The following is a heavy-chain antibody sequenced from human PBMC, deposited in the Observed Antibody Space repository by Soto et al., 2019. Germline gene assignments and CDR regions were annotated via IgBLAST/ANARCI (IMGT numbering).Heavy chain of an antibody. CDR2: IHSDGRTT. V-gene: IGHV3-74*01. CDR3: VRGDKGGFDL. D-gene: IGHD2-21*02. CDR1: GFTFNYYW. Sequence: EVQLVESEGGLVQRGGSLRLSCAASGFTFNYYWMHWVRQAPGQGLVWVSHIHSDGRTTTYADSVKGRFTISRDNAKNTLYLKMNSLRAEDTAVYYCVRGDKGGFDLWGQGTTVTVSS. J-gene: IGHJ3*01.